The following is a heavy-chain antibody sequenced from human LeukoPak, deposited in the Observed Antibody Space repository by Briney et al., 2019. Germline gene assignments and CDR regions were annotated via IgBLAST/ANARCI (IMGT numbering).Heavy chain of an antibody. D-gene: IGHD3-3*01. CDR3: ARRGGPLQHDFWSALNYYYYYYYMDV. CDR1: GYSFTSYW. Sequence: GESLKISCKGSGYSFTSYWIGWVRQMPGKGLEWMGIIYPGDSGTRYSPSFQGQVTISADKSISTAYLQWSSLKAEDTAVYYCARRGGPLQHDFWSALNYYYYYYYMDVWGKGTTVTVSS. J-gene: IGHJ6*03. V-gene: IGHV5-51*01. CDR2: IYPGDSGT.